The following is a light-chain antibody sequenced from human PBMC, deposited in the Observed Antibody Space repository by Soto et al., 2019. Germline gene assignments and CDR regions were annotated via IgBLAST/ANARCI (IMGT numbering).Light chain of an antibody. V-gene: IGKV3D-20*02. CDR1: HSINTSF. CDR3: QQRSNWPFT. CDR2: AAS. Sequence: EIVLTQSPGTLSLSPGDRATLSCRASHSINTSFLAWFQQKPGQAPRLLIYAASTRATGIPDRFSGSASETDFTPTISRLEPEDFAVYYCQQRSNWPFTFGPGTKVDIK. J-gene: IGKJ3*01.